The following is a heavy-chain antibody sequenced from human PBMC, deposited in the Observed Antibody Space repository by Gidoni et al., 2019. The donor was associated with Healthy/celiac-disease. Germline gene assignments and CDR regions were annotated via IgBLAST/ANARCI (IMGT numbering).Heavy chain of an antibody. D-gene: IGHD5-12*01. CDR2: IRSKANSYAT. CDR1: GFTFSGSA. CDR3: TRHGRGYSGYDGSGVFDY. V-gene: IGHV3-73*02. J-gene: IGHJ4*02. Sequence: EVQLVESGGGLVQPGGSLKLSCAASGFTFSGSAMHWVRQASGKGLEWVGRIRSKANSYATAYAESVKGRFTISRDDSKNTAYLQMNSLKTEDTAVYYCTRHGRGYSGYDGSGVFDYWGQGTLVTVSS.